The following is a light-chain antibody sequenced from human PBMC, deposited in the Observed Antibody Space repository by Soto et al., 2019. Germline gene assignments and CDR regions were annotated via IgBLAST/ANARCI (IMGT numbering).Light chain of an antibody. J-gene: IGLJ3*02. Sequence: QSVLTQPASVSGSPGQSITISCTGTSSDVGGYNYVSWYQHYPGKAPKLIIYEVSYRPSGVSNRFSGSKSGNTASLTISGLQAEDEGDYYCSSYTSSSTQVMFGGGTKLTVL. V-gene: IGLV2-14*01. CDR1: SSDVGGYNY. CDR2: EVS. CDR3: SSYTSSSTQVM.